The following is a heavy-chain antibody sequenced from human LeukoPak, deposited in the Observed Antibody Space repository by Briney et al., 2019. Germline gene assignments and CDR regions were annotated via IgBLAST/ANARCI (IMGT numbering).Heavy chain of an antibody. Sequence: GGSLRLSCAASGFTFSSYSMNWVRQAPGKGLEWVSYISSISSTIYYADSVKGRFTISRDNAKNSLYLQMNSLRAEDTAVYYCARANTPYYDFWSGYRHDAFDIWGQGTMVTVSS. J-gene: IGHJ3*02. CDR3: ARANTPYYDFWSGYRHDAFDI. CDR1: GFTFSSYS. D-gene: IGHD3-3*01. CDR2: ISSISSTI. V-gene: IGHV3-48*01.